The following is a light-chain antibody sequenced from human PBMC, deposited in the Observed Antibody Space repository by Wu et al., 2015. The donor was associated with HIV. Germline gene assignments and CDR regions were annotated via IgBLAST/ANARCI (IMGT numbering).Light chain of an antibody. Sequence: EVVLTQSPATLSVSPGERATLSCRASQSISGKLAWYQQRPGQAPRLLIYGASTRATGVPTRFSGSGSGTDFTLTISSMQSADFAVYFCQQYNDWRPLTFGEGTKVEIK. V-gene: IGKV3-15*01. CDR2: GAS. CDR1: QSISGK. J-gene: IGKJ4*01. CDR3: QQYNDWRPLT.